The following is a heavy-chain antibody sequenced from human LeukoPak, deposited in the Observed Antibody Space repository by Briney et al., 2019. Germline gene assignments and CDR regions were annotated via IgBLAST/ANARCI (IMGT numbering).Heavy chain of an antibody. D-gene: IGHD3-10*01. V-gene: IGHV3-23*01. J-gene: IGHJ4*02. Sequence: GSLRLSCAASGFTFSRYSMNWVRQAPGKGLEWVSAISGSGGSTYYADSVKGRFTISRDNSKNTLYLQMNSLRAEDTAVYYCAKDRGITMVRGAQDNWGQGTLVTVSS. CDR3: AKDRGITMVRGAQDN. CDR1: GFTFSRYS. CDR2: ISGSGGST.